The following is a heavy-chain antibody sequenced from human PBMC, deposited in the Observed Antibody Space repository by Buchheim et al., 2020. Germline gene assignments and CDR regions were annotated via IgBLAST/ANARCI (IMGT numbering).Heavy chain of an antibody. CDR2: IKQDGSEK. CDR1: GFTFSRHW. V-gene: IGHV3-7*03. J-gene: IGHJ6*02. D-gene: IGHD2/OR15-2a*01. Sequence: EVQLVESGGGLVQPGGSLRLSCAASGFTFSRHWMNWVRQAPGKGLEWVANIKQDGSEKNYLDSVKGRFPISRDNAEASVYLQMSSLRAEDTAVYYCARGASMSMDVWAQGTT. CDR3: ARGASMSMDV.